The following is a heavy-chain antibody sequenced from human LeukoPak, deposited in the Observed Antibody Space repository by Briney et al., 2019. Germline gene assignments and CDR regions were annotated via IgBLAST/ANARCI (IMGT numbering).Heavy chain of an antibody. CDR3: ARERGIRDAFDF. D-gene: IGHD1-14*01. Sequence: ASVKVSCKASGYTFTSYTIHCVRQAPGQRLGWMGWISVGNGDSKCSQEFQGRVTLTRDTSATTAYLEVSSLRPEDMAVYYCARERGIRDAFDFWGQGTMVTVSS. J-gene: IGHJ3*01. CDR2: ISVGNGDS. V-gene: IGHV1-3*03. CDR1: GYTFTSYT.